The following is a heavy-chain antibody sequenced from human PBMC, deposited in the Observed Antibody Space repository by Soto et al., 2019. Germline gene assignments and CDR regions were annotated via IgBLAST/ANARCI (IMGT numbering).Heavy chain of an antibody. D-gene: IGHD3-22*01. CDR3: AKLAGSGYYYPIDY. V-gene: IGHV3-23*01. J-gene: IGHJ4*02. Sequence: EVQLLESGGGLVQPGGSLRLSCAASGFTFSTYAMTWVRQALGKGLERVSVITDSGGSTYYADSVKGRFTISRDNSKNPVDMQMNSLRAEDTAVYYCAKLAGSGYYYPIDYWGQGTLVTVSS. CDR2: ITDSGGST. CDR1: GFTFSTYA.